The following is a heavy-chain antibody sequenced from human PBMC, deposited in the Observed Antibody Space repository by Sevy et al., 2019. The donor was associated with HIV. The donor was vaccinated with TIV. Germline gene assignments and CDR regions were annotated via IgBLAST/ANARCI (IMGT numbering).Heavy chain of an antibody. CDR1: GFTFSSYA. D-gene: IGHD1-26*01. CDR2: LSCNGGST. J-gene: IGHJ3*02. Sequence: GGSLRLSCAASGFTFSSYAMNWVRQAPGKGLEWVSGLSCNGGSTNYADSVKGRFTISRDNSKNTLYLQMNSLRAEDTAIYYCAKDRVWELGDAFDIWGQGTMVTVSS. V-gene: IGHV3-23*01. CDR3: AKDRVWELGDAFDI.